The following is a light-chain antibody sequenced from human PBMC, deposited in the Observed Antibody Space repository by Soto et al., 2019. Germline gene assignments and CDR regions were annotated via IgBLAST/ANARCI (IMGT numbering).Light chain of an antibody. CDR2: EVN. J-gene: IGLJ1*01. CDR3: SSSTSSSTLYV. V-gene: IGLV2-14*01. CDR1: SSDVGGYNY. Sequence: QSALTQPASVSGSPGQSITISCTGTSSDVGGYNYVSWYQQHPGKAPKLMIYEVNNRPSGVSNRFSGSKSDNTASLTISGRQTEDEDDYYCSSSTSSSTLYVFGTGTKLTVL.